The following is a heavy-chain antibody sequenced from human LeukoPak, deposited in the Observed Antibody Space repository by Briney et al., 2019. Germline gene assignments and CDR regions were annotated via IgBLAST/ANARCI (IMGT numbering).Heavy chain of an antibody. CDR2: IYYSGST. CDR1: GGSISSYY. Sequence: SETLSLTCTVSGGSISSYYWNWIRHHPGKGLEWIGYIYYSGSTYYNPSLKSRVTISVDTSKNQFSLKLSSVTAADTAVYYCARFVGNYYDTSGYQHWGQGTLVTVSS. CDR3: ARFVGNYYDTSGYQH. V-gene: IGHV4-59*06. J-gene: IGHJ1*01. D-gene: IGHD3-22*01.